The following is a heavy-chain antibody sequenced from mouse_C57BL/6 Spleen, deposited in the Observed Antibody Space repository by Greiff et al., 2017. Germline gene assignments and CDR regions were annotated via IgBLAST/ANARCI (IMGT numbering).Heavy chain of an antibody. D-gene: IGHD1-1*01. J-gene: IGHJ3*01. CDR2: IDPSDSYT. CDR1: GYTFTSSW. V-gene: IGHV1-69*01. CDR3: AVITTVARGWFAY. Sequence: QVQLQQPGAELVMPGASVKLSCKASGYTFTSSWMHWVKQRPGQGLEWIGEIDPSDSYTNYNQKFKGKSTLTVDKSSSTAYMQLSSLTSEDSAVYYCAVITTVARGWFAYWGQGTLVTVSA.